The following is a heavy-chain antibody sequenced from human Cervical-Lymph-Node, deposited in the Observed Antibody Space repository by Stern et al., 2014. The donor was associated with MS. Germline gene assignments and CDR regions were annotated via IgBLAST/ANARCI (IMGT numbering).Heavy chain of an antibody. CDR3: ASAYSSSHYHFDY. CDR1: GLSFSRYV. V-gene: IGHV3-33*01. J-gene: IGHJ4*02. CDR2: IWYDGSNP. Sequence: QVQLVQSGGGVVQPGRSLRLSCAASGLSFSRYVMHWVRQAPGKGLEWVVLIWYDGSNPYYADSVTGRFTISRDNFKNTLYLQMNSLRAEDTAVYYCASAYSSSHYHFDYWGQGTLVTVSS. D-gene: IGHD6-13*01.